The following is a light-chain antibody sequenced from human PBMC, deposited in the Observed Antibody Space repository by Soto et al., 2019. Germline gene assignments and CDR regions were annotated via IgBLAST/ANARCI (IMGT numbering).Light chain of an antibody. CDR2: KAS. CDR3: QHYNSYSEA. V-gene: IGKV1-5*03. J-gene: IGKJ1*01. Sequence: DIRMTQSPSTLSGSLGDRVTITCGASQTISSWLAWYQQKKGKAPKLLIYKASTLKSGVPSRFSGSGYGTEFTLTISSLQTDDFATYYCQHYNSYSEAFGQGTKVDIK. CDR1: QTISSW.